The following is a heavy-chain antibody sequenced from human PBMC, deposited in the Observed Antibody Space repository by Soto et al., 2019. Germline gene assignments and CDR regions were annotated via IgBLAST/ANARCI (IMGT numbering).Heavy chain of an antibody. Sequence: PGGSLRLSCAASGFTFSSYAMSWVRQAPGKGLEWVSAISGSGGSTYYAESVKGRFTISRDNSKKTLNLQIKSLKAEDTAVYYCAKDMVPLSHIVVVTAFDYWGQGTLVTVSS. CDR1: GFTFSSYA. D-gene: IGHD2-21*02. CDR3: AKDMVPLSHIVVVTAFDY. V-gene: IGHV3-23*01. J-gene: IGHJ4*02. CDR2: ISGSGGST.